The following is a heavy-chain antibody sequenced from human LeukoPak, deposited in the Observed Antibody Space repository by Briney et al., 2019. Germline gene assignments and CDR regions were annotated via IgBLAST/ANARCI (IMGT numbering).Heavy chain of an antibody. D-gene: IGHD3-16*01. J-gene: IGHJ4*02. Sequence: ASETLSLTCTVSGGSISSYYWNWIRQPPGKGLEWIGYVHSNGRTTSSPSLRSRLTMSVDTSKNEFSLRINSMIAAGTAVYYCARWGGEPHLPFDYWGQGILVSASS. V-gene: IGHV4-59*01. CDR2: VHSNGRT. CDR1: GGSISSYY. CDR3: ARWGGEPHLPFDY.